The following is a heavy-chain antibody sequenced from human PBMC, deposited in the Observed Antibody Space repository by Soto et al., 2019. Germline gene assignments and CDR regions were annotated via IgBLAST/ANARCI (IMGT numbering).Heavy chain of an antibody. CDR3: ARDEGRWEPLYYFDY. D-gene: IGHD1-26*01. Sequence: PGGSLRLSCAASGFTFSSYAMHWVRQAPGKGLEWVAVISYDGSNKYYADSVKGQFTISRDNSKNTLYLQMNSLIAEDTAVFYCARDEGRWEPLYYFDYWGQGTLVTVSS. J-gene: IGHJ4*02. CDR1: GFTFSSYA. CDR2: ISYDGSNK. V-gene: IGHV3-30-3*01.